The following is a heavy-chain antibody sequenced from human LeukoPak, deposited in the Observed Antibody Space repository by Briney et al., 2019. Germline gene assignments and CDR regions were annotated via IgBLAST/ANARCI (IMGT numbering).Heavy chain of an antibody. Sequence: PSETLSLTCAVYGGSFSGDYWSWIRQPPGKGLEWIGEINHSGSTNYNPSLKSRVTIPVDTSKNQFSLKLSSVTAADTAVYYCARSYAHDYWGQGTLVTVSS. CDR2: INHSGST. CDR3: ARSYAHDY. D-gene: IGHD2-2*01. V-gene: IGHV4-34*01. J-gene: IGHJ4*02. CDR1: GGSFSGDY.